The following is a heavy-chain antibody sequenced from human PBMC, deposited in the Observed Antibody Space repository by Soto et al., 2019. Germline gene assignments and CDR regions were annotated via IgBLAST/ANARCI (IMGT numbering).Heavy chain of an antibody. V-gene: IGHV4-31*03. CDR1: GEPIDSGYY. CDR2: IYYNGNT. J-gene: IGHJ4*02. CDR3: AREFTASTPYYFEA. D-gene: IGHD1-1*01. Sequence: KPTETLSLTCSVSGEPIDSGYYWTWIRQPPGKGLEWIGYIYYNGNTFYTPSLESRVSISLDMSKNQFSLRLRSVTAADTAVYYCAREFTASTPYYFEAWGQGVLVTVSS.